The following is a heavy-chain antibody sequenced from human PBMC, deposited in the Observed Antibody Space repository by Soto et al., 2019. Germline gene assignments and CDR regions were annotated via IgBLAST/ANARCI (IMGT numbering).Heavy chain of an antibody. Sequence: QVHLQESGPGLVKPSQTLSLTCTVSGGSISSGGYYWSWIRQHPGRGLEWIGYIYYSGSTYYNPSHESRVTISLDTSKSQFALNLSSVTAADTAVYYCARERGLATESYWGQGTLVTVSS. CDR2: IYYSGST. J-gene: IGHJ4*02. CDR3: ARERGLATESY. D-gene: IGHD3-10*01. V-gene: IGHV4-31*03. CDR1: GGSISSGGYY.